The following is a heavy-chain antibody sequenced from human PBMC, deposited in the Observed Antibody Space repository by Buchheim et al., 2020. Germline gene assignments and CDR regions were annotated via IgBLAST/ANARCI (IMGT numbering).Heavy chain of an antibody. Sequence: EVQLLESGGDLVQPGGSLRLSCAASAFTLSSSAMRWVRQAPGKGLEWISTVGRGGTPYYADSVKGRFTISRANSKTNLYLQMNSLRAEDTAIYYCARGSGYYFDFWGPGTL. CDR1: AFTLSSSA. J-gene: IGHJ4*02. CDR3: ARGSGYYFDF. CDR2: VGRGGTP. V-gene: IGHV3-23*01.